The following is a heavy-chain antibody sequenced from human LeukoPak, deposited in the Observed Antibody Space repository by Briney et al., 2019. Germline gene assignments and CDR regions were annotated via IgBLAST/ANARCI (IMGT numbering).Heavy chain of an antibody. CDR2: IKQDGSEK. CDR1: GFTFSSYW. J-gene: IGHJ6*03. CDR3: ARVYSYCSSTSCFPDYMDV. D-gene: IGHD2-2*01. V-gene: IGHV3-7*01. Sequence: GGSLRLSCAASGFTFSSYWMSWVRQAPGKGPEWVANIKQDGSEKYYVDSVKGRFTISRDNAKNSLYLQMNSLRAEDTSVYYCARVYSYCSSTSCFPDYMDVWGKGTTVTVSS.